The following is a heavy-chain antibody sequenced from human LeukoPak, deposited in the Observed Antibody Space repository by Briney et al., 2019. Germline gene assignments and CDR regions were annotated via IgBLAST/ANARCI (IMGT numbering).Heavy chain of an antibody. V-gene: IGHV4-38-2*02. CDR1: SYSISSGYY. Sequence: SETLSLTCTVSSYSISSGYYWGWIRQPPGKGLEWIGSIYHSGSTYYNPSLKSRVTISVDTSKNQFSLKLSSVTAADTAVYYCARYLDYGGNSRVFQHWGQGTLVTVSS. CDR2: IYHSGST. J-gene: IGHJ1*01. D-gene: IGHD4-23*01. CDR3: ARYLDYGGNSRVFQH.